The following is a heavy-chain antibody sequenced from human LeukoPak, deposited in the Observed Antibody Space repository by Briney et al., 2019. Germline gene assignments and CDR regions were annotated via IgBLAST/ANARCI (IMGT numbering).Heavy chain of an antibody. CDR3: ARGSYYYDSSGLGAFDI. J-gene: IGHJ3*02. CDR1: GYTFTGYY. V-gene: IGHV1-2*02. Sequence: ASVKVSCKASGYTFTGYYMHWVRQAPGQGLEWMGWINPNSGGTNYAQKFQGRVTMTRDTSISTAYMELSRLRSDDTAVYYCARGSYYYDSSGLGAFDIWGQGTMVTVSS. D-gene: IGHD3-22*01. CDR2: INPNSGGT.